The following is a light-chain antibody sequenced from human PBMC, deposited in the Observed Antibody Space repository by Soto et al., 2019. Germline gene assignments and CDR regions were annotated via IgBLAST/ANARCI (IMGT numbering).Light chain of an antibody. CDR1: QSVGTTY. Sequence: EIVLTQSPGTLSLSPGERATLSCRASQSVGTTYLAWYQQKPGQAPRLLIYGASSRATGIPDRFSGSGSGTDVTLTISRLQPEDFAVYYCQHYESSPPGFGPGTKVDLK. V-gene: IGKV3-20*01. J-gene: IGKJ3*01. CDR2: GAS. CDR3: QHYESSPPG.